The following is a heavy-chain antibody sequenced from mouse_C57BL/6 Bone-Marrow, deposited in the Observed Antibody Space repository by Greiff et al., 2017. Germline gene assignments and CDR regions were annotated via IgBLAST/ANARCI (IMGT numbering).Heavy chain of an antibody. CDR2: IDPENGDT. CDR1: GFNIKDDY. D-gene: IGHD1-1*01. J-gene: IGHJ1*03. V-gene: IGHV14-4*01. CDR3: TTDWDYGSSYLYFDV. Sequence: EVQLQQSGAELVRPGASVKLSCTASGFNIKDDYMHWVKQRPEQGLEWIGWIDPENGDTEYASKFPGKATITADTSSNTAYLQLSSLTSEDTAVYYCTTDWDYGSSYLYFDVWGTGTTVTVSS.